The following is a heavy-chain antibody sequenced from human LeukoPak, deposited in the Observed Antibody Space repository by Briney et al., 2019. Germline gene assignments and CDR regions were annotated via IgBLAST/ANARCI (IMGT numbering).Heavy chain of an antibody. J-gene: IGHJ4*02. CDR1: GGSISSYY. CDR3: ARGRNYDYVWGSYRTLFDY. D-gene: IGHD3-16*02. V-gene: IGHV4-59*12. CDR2: IYYSGST. Sequence: SETLSLTCTVSGGSISSYYWSWIRQPPGKGLEWIGYIYYSGSTNYNPSLKSRVTISVDTSKNQFSLKLSSVTAADTAVYYCARGRNYDYVWGSYRTLFDYWGQGTLVTVSS.